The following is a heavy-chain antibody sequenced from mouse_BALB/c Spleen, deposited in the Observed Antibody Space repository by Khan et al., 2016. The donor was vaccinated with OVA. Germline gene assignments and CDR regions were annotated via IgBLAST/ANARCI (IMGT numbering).Heavy chain of an antibody. CDR2: VTYSGNT. J-gene: IGHJ4*01. Sequence: EVQLQEPGPSLVKPSQTLSLTCSVTGDSITSGFWNWTRKFPGNKFEYMGYVTYSGNTYYNPSLKSRISITRDTSKSQYYLQLNSVTTEDTATYFCARSYGSWTMDYWGQGTSVTVSS. D-gene: IGHD1-1*01. CDR3: ARSYGSWTMDY. V-gene: IGHV3-8*02. CDR1: GDSITSGF.